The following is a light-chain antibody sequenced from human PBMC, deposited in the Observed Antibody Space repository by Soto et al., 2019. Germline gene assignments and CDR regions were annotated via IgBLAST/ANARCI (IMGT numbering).Light chain of an antibody. CDR3: QQYYSYPLT. CDR1: QGINNF. J-gene: IGKJ1*01. Sequence: ANRMTQSPSSFSASTGDRVTITCRASQGINNFLAWYQQKPGKAPNLLIYAASTLQSGVLSRFSGSGSGTDFTLTISGLQSEDFATYYCQQYYSYPLTFGQGTKVEIK. CDR2: AAS. V-gene: IGKV1-8*01.